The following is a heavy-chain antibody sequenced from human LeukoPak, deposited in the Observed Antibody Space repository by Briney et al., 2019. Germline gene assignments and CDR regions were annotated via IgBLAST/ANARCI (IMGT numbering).Heavy chain of an antibody. CDR2: IYASGST. J-gene: IGHJ3*02. Sequence: SETLSLTCTVSGGSTSSFYWAWIRQPAGKGLEWIGRIYASGSTTYNPSLENRVTISMDTSTTQLSLTLNSVTAAATAVYYCARDRLAGDARAFDIWGQGTMVTVSS. CDR1: GGSTSSFY. D-gene: IGHD1-26*01. V-gene: IGHV4-4*07. CDR3: ARDRLAGDARAFDI.